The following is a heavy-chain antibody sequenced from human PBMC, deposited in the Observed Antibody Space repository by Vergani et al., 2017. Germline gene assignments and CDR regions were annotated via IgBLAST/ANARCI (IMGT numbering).Heavy chain of an antibody. V-gene: IGHV3-64D*06. Sequence: EVQLVESGGGLVQPGGSLRLSCSASGFTFSSYAMHWVRQAPGKGLEYVSAISSNGGSTYYADSVKGRFTISRDNSKNTLYLQMSSLRAEDTAVYYCVKDGVVVAATGYFDLWGRGTLVTVAS. J-gene: IGHJ2*01. CDR3: VKDGVVVAATGYFDL. CDR1: GFTFSSYA. CDR2: ISSNGGST. D-gene: IGHD2-15*01.